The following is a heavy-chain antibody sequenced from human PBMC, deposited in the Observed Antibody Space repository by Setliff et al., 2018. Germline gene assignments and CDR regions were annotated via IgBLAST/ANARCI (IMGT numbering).Heavy chain of an antibody. J-gene: IGHJ5*02. CDR1: GYSFTSYW. D-gene: IGHD2-2*01. Sequence: PGASLKISCKGSGYSFTSYWIGWVRQMPGKGLEWMGITYPGDSDTRYSPSFQGQVTISADKSISTAYLQWSSLKASDTAMYYCARQFCSSTSCYDWFDPWGQGTLVTVSS. V-gene: IGHV5-51*01. CDR2: TYPGDSDT. CDR3: ARQFCSSTSCYDWFDP.